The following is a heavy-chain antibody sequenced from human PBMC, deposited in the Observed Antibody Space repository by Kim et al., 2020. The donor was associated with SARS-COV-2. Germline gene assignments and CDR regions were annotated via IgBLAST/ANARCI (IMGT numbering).Heavy chain of an antibody. J-gene: IGHJ5*02. V-gene: IGHV4-39*01. CDR1: GGSISSSSYY. D-gene: IGHD3-16*01. CDR2: IYYSGST. CDR3: ARRVGGWFDP. Sequence: SETLSLTCTVSGGSISSSSYYWGWIRQPPGKGLEWIGSIYYSGSTYYNPSLKSRVTISVDTSKNQFSLKLSSVTAADTAVYYCARRVGGWFDPWGQGTLVTVSS.